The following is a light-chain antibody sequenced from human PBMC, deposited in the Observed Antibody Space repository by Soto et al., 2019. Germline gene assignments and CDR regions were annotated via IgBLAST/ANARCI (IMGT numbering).Light chain of an antibody. CDR2: GAS. J-gene: IGKJ5*01. V-gene: IGKV3-20*01. Sequence: EIVCSLSPGALSLSPGERATLSCRASQSVSSSYLAWYQQKPGQAPRLLIYGASSRATGIPDRFSGSGSGTDFTLTISRLEPEDFAVYYCQQSGSSPITFGQGTRLEIK. CDR1: QSVSSSY. CDR3: QQSGSSPIT.